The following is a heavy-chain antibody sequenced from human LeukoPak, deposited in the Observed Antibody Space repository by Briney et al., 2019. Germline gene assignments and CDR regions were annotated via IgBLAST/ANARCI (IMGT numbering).Heavy chain of an antibody. CDR2: ISSSGSDI. V-gene: IGHV3-48*03. Sequence: GGSLRLSCAASGFTFSSYEMNWVRQAPGKGLEWVSYISSSGSDIYYADSVKGRFTISRDNAKNSLYLYMNSLRAEDTAVYYCARDYGGSSPFDYWGQGTLVTVSS. CDR1: GFTFSSYE. J-gene: IGHJ4*02. D-gene: IGHD4-23*01. CDR3: ARDYGGSSPFDY.